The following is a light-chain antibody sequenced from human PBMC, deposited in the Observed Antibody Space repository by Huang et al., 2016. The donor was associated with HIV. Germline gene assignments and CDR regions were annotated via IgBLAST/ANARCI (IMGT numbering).Light chain of an antibody. V-gene: IGKV1-39*01. J-gene: IGKJ2*01. CDR2: AAS. Sequence: DIQLTQSPSSLSASVGDRVTITCRASQSIISYLNWYQQRPGIAPRLLIYAASSLQSGVPSRFSGSGSGTDFTLTIRSLQPEDFATYYCQQSYRNPTFGQGTKVEIK. CDR3: QQSYRNPT. CDR1: QSIISY.